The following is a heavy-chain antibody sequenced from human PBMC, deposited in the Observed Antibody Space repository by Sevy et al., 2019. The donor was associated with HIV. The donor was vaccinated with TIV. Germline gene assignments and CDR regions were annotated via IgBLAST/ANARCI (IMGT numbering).Heavy chain of an antibody. CDR1: GFTVSTNY. Sequence: GGSLRLSCAASGFTVSTNYISLVRQAPGKGLEWVSFIYFGGSTYYADSVRGRFTISRDNSKNTLYLQMNSLRVDDTAVYYCAREGVRAFDIWGQGTMVTVSS. CDR3: AREGVRAFDI. D-gene: IGHD3-10*01. CDR2: IYFGGST. V-gene: IGHV3-66*02. J-gene: IGHJ3*02.